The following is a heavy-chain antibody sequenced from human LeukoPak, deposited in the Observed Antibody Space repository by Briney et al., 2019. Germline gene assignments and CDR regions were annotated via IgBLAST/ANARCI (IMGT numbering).Heavy chain of an antibody. D-gene: IGHD3-16*01. V-gene: IGHV1-2*02. J-gene: IGHJ6*02. CDR1: GYTFTGYY. CDR3: ARDGHYDYVWGSYCGYYYYGMDV. CDR2: INPNSGGT. Sequence: ASVKVSCKASGYTFTGYYMHWVRQAPGQGLEWMGWINPNSGGTNYAQKFQGRVTMTRDTSISTAYMELSRLRSDDTAVYYCARDGHYDYVWGSYCGYYYYGMDVWGQGTTVTVSS.